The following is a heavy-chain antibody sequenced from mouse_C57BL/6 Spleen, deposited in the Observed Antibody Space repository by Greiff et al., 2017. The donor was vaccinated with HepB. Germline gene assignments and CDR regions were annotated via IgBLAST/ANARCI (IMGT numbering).Heavy chain of an antibody. V-gene: IGHV1-4*01. D-gene: IGHD1-1*01. CDR3: ARIYYGSSYDWYFDV. J-gene: IGHJ1*03. CDR2: INPSSGYT. Sequence: VQRVESGAELARPGASVKMSCKASGYTFTSYTMHWVKQRPGQGLEWIGYINPSSGYTKYNQKFKDKATLTADKSSSTAYMQLSSLTSEDSAVYYCARIYYGSSYDWYFDVWGTGTTVTVSS. CDR1: GYTFTSYT.